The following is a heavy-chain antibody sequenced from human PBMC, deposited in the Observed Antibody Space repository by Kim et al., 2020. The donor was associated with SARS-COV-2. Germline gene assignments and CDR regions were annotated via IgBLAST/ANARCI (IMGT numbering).Heavy chain of an antibody. CDR2: ISSSSSYI. D-gene: IGHD1-26*01. CDR3: ARTMGSGSYPLRHIDY. CDR1: GFTFSSYS. V-gene: IGHV3-21*01. Sequence: GGSLRLSCAASGFTFSSYSMNWVRQAPGKGLEWVSSISSSSSYIYYADSVKGRFTISRDNAKNSLYLQMNSLRAEDTAVYYCARTMGSGSYPLRHIDYWGQGTLVTVSS. J-gene: IGHJ4*02.